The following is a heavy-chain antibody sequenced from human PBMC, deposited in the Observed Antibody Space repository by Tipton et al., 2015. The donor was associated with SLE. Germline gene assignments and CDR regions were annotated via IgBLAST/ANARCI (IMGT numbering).Heavy chain of an antibody. CDR2: IYYSGST. CDR3: ARGADLGWFDP. Sequence: TLSLTCAVYGGSFSGYYWSWIRQPPGKGLGWIGYIYYSGSTYYNPSLKSRVSISLDTSKNQFSLTLSSVTAADTAVYYCARGADLGWFDPWGQGTLVTVSS. D-gene: IGHD2-21*02. J-gene: IGHJ5*02. V-gene: IGHV4-30-4*01. CDR1: GGSFSGYY.